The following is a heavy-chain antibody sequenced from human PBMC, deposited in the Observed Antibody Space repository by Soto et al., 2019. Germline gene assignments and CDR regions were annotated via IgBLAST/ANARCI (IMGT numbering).Heavy chain of an antibody. Sequence: PSETLSLTCAVYGGSFSGYYWSWIRQPPGKGLEWIGEINHSGSTNYNPSLKSRVTISVDTSKNQFSLKLSSVTAADTAVYYCARSWPHSRPGFWSGYYEPGRRYFDYWGQGTLVTVSS. CDR1: GGSFSGYY. J-gene: IGHJ4*02. CDR3: ARSWPHSRPGFWSGYYEPGRRYFDY. D-gene: IGHD3-3*01. V-gene: IGHV4-34*01. CDR2: INHSGST.